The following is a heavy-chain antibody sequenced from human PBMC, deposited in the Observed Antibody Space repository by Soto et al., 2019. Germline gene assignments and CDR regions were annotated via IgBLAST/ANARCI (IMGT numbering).Heavy chain of an antibody. CDR1: GYTFTSYA. D-gene: IGHD6-13*01. CDR3: ARRAAAGMDAEYFQH. J-gene: IGHJ1*01. CDR2: INAGNGNT. V-gene: IGHV1-3*01. Sequence: ASVKVSCKASGYTFTSYAMHWVRQAPGQRLEWMGWINAGNGNTKYSQKFQGRVTITRDTSASTAYMELSSLRSEDTAVYYCARRAAAGMDAEYFQHWGQGTLVTVSS.